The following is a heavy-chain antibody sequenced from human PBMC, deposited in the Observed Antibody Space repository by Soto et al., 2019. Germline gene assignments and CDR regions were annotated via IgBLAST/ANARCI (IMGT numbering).Heavy chain of an antibody. Sequence: QIALKESGPTLVNPTQTLTLTCTFSGFSLSATGVGVGWIRQPPGKALECLALIYWDDDKRYNPSLKSRLTIAKDTSRNQVVLTMTNMDPGDTATYYCAHRRGPYSNWNDGDFDYWGQGALVTVSS. J-gene: IGHJ4*02. V-gene: IGHV2-5*02. CDR3: AHRRGPYSNWNDGDFDY. D-gene: IGHD1-1*01. CDR1: GFSLSATGVG. CDR2: IYWDDDK.